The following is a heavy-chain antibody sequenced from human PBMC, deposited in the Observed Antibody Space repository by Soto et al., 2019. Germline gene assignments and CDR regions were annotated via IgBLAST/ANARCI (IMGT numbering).Heavy chain of an antibody. CDR1: GGSISSGDYY. Sequence: PSETLSLTCTVSGGSISSGDYYWSWIRQHPGKGLEWIGYIYYSGSTSYNPSLKSRVTISVDTSKNQFSLKLRLVTAADTPVYYCARACFGLSNVWSGYWGAYGMDVWGQGTTVTVSS. D-gene: IGHD3-3*01. J-gene: IGHJ6*02. V-gene: IGHV4-30-4*01. CDR3: ARACFGLSNVWSGYWGAYGMDV. CDR2: IYYSGST.